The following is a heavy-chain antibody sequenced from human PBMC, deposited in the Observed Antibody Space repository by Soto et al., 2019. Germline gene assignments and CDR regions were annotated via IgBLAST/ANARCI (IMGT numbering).Heavy chain of an antibody. J-gene: IGHJ6*02. Sequence: PSETLSLTCTVSGGSISRSSYYWSWIRQHPGKGLEWIGYIYYSGNTYYNPSLKSRLTISVDTSKNQFSLMLTSVTAADTAVYYCARDLSGSSEGSDGLDVWGQGTTVTVSS. CDR1: GGSISRSSYY. CDR2: IYYSGNT. CDR3: ARDLSGSSEGSDGLDV. V-gene: IGHV4-31*03. D-gene: IGHD6-13*01.